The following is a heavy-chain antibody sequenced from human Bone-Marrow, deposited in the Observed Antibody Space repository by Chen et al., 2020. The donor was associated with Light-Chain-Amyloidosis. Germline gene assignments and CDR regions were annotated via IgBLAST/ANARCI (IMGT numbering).Heavy chain of an antibody. CDR3: ARRRDGYNFDY. CDR2: IYPDDSDA. D-gene: IGHD5-12*01. V-gene: IGHV5-51*01. Sequence: EVQLEQSGPEVKKPGESLKISCKGSGYTFPNYWIGWVSQMPGKGLEWMVVIYPDDSDARYSPSFEGQVTISADKSITTAYLQWRSLKASDTAMYYCARRRDGYNFDYWGQGTLVTVSS. J-gene: IGHJ4*02. CDR1: GYTFPNYW.